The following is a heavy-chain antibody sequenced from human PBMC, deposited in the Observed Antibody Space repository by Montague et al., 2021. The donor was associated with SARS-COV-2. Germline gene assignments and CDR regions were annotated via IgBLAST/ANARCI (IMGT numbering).Heavy chain of an antibody. J-gene: IGHJ5*02. CDR3: SRTWAYGSGSYGFDP. CDR1: GFSLSTDGMG. D-gene: IGHD3-10*01. CDR2: IYWDDDA. V-gene: IGHV2-5*02. Sequence: PALVKPTQTLTLTCIFSGFSLSTDGMGVGWIRQPPGRALEWLALIYWDDDARYSPSLRSRLTITKDTSKNQVVLTMTHMDPVDTATYYCSRTWAYGSGSYGFDPWGQGTLVTVSS.